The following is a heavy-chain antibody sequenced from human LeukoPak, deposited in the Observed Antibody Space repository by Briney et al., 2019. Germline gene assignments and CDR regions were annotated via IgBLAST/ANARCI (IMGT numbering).Heavy chain of an antibody. CDR2: IIPIFGTA. CDR1: GGTFSSYA. J-gene: IGHJ4*02. V-gene: IGHV1-69*13. D-gene: IGHD3-9*01. Sequence: ASVKVSCKASGGTFSSYAISWVRQAPGQGLEWMGGIIPIFGTANYAQKFQGRVTTTADESTSTAYMELSSLRSEDTAVYYCARANSILTGFISWGQGTLVTVSS. CDR3: ARANSILTGFIS.